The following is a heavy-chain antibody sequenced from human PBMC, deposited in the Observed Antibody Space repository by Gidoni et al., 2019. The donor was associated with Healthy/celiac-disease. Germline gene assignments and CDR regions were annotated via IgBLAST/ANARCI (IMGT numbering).Heavy chain of an antibody. CDR3: ARYGGSSSWFPFDP. CDR1: GGSLSSYY. J-gene: IGHJ5*02. CDR2: IYYSGST. V-gene: IGHV4-59*01. Sequence: QVQLQESGPGLEKPSETQSLTCPVPGGSLSSYYWSWIRPPPGKGLEWLGYIYYSGSTNYHPSLNSRVTISVDTSKIQFSLKLSSVTAADTAVYYCARYGGSSSWFPFDPWGQGTLVTVSS. D-gene: IGHD6-13*01.